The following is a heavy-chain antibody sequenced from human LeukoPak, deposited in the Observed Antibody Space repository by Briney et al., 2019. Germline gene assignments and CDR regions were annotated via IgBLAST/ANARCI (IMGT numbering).Heavy chain of an antibody. CDR2: ISAYNGNT. Sequence: ASVKVSCKASGYTFTGYGVSWVRQAPGQGLEWMGWISAYNGNTNYAQKFQGRVTMTRDTSISTAYMELSRLRSDDTAVYYCAGVARNYYYMDVWGKGTTVTVSS. J-gene: IGHJ6*03. D-gene: IGHD5-12*01. V-gene: IGHV1-18*01. CDR1: GYTFTGYG. CDR3: AGVARNYYYMDV.